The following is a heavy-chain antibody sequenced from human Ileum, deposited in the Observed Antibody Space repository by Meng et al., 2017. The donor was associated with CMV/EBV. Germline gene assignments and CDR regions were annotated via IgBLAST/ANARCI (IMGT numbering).Heavy chain of an antibody. V-gene: IGHV4-30-4*01. D-gene: IGHD5-12*01. CDR2: IYYNGIT. CDR1: GASITNDDYY. Sequence: QVRRQTPGQGLGKPYRPCSSPSPVSGASITNDDYYWSWIRQPPGKGLEWIGYIYYNGITYYNPSLKSRIAILVDTSKSQFSLIVSSVTAADTAVYYCAKYSGPSRWFDPWGQGTLVTVSS. CDR3: AKYSGPSRWFDP. J-gene: IGHJ5*02.